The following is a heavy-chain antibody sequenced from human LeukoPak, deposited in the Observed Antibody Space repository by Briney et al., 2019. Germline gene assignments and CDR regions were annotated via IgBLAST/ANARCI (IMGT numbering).Heavy chain of an antibody. V-gene: IGHV1-69*06. CDR2: IIPIFGTA. D-gene: IGHD5-12*01. CDR1: GGTFSSYA. CDR3: ARHSGKNSGYDYAFDY. J-gene: IGHJ4*02. Sequence: GASVKVSCKASGGTFSSYAISWVRQAPGQGLEWMGGIIPIFGTANYAQKFQGRVTITADKSTSTAYMELSSLRPEDTAVYYCARHSGKNSGYDYAFDYWGQGTLVTVSS.